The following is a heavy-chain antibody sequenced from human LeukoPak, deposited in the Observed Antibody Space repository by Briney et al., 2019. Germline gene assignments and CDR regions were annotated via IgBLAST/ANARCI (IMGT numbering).Heavy chain of an antibody. CDR3: ARAALRYYYGMDV. CDR1: GGSISSYY. D-gene: IGHD4-17*01. V-gene: IGHV4-59*08. Sequence: SETLSLTCTVSGGSISSYYWSWIRQPPGKGLEWIGYIYYSGSTNYNPSLKSRVTISVDTSKNQFSLKLSSVTAADTAVYYCARAALRYYYGMDVWGQGTTVTVSS. CDR2: IYYSGST. J-gene: IGHJ6*02.